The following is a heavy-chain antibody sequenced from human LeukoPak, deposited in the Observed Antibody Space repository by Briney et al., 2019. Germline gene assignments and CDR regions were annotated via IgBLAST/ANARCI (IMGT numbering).Heavy chain of an antibody. CDR3: AKAYSGSYPGFDY. V-gene: IGHV3-48*02. D-gene: IGHD1-26*01. Sequence: WGSLRLSCAATGFTFSSYSMNSVSQAPGKGLQWASHISSSSSTIYYADSVEGRFTISRDNAKNSLYLQMNSLRDDDTAVYYCAKAYSGSYPGFDYWGQGTLVTVSS. J-gene: IGHJ4*02. CDR2: ISSSSSTI. CDR1: GFTFSSYS.